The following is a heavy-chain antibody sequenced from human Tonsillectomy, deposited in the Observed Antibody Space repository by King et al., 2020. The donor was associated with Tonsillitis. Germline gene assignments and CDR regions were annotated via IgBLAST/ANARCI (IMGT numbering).Heavy chain of an antibody. Sequence: QLQESGPGLVKPSETLSLTCTVSGGSIRSSSCYWGWIRQPPGKGLEWIGSIYYSGSTYYTPSLKRRVTIPVDTTKNQFSLKLSSVTAADTAVYYCARHGLGISGLNWFDPWGQGTLVTVSS. CDR2: IYYSGST. V-gene: IGHV4-39*01. CDR1: GGSIRSSSCY. J-gene: IGHJ5*02. D-gene: IGHD3-3*02. CDR3: ARHGLGISGLNWFDP.